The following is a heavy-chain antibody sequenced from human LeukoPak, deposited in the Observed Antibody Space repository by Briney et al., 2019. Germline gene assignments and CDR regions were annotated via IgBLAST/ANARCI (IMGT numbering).Heavy chain of an antibody. V-gene: IGHV3-20*04. CDR1: GFTFHGHG. CDR3: AREEGPYFDC. J-gene: IGHJ4*02. Sequence: SGGSLRLSCAASGFTFHGHGMSWVRQVPGKGLEWVSALNWNGDNTGYADSVKGRFTISRDNAKKSLYLQMNSLTAEDTAYYYCAREEGPYFDCWGQGTLVTASS. CDR2: LNWNGDNT.